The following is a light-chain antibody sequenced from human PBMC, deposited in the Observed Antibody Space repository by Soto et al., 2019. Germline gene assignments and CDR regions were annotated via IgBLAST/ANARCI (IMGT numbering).Light chain of an antibody. J-gene: IGLJ3*02. CDR2: SNN. CDR1: SSNIGRNY. V-gene: IGLV1-47*02. Sequence: QSVLTQPPSASGTPGQRVTISCSGSSSNIGRNYVYWYQQLPGTAPKLLIYSNNQRPSGVPDRFSGSKSGTSASLDISGLRSEDEADYYCAAWDDSLSGRVFGGGTKLTVL. CDR3: AAWDDSLSGRV.